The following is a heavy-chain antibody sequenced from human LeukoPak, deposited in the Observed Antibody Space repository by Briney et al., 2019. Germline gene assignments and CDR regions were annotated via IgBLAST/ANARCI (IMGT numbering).Heavy chain of an antibody. CDR1: GGSIRNSAYY. J-gene: IGHJ6*02. V-gene: IGHV4-39*01. CDR2: IHYIGST. D-gene: IGHD3-22*01. CDR3: ARLRRYYDSSGLVPYYYYGMDV. Sequence: SETLSLTCNVSGGSIRNSAYYWSWIRQPPGKGLEWIGSIHYIGSTYYNPSLKSRVTISVDTSKNQFSLKLSSVTAADTAVYYCARLRRYYDSSGLVPYYYYGMDVWGQGTTVTVSS.